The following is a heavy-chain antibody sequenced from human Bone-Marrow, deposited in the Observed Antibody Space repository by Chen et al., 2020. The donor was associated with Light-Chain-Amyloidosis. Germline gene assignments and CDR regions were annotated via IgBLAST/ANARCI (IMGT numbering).Heavy chain of an antibody. J-gene: IGHJ3*02. D-gene: IGHD2-21*02. CDR1: GYTFTGYY. Sequence: QVQLVQSGAEVKKRGASVKVSCQASGYTFTGYYMHWVRQAHGQGLEWMGWINPNRGGTNDAQNFQGSVTMTRDTSISTAYMELSRLRSDDTAVYYCARDFDCGGDCYRPAFDIWGQGTMVTVSS. CDR3: ARDFDCGGDCYRPAFDI. V-gene: IGHV1-2*02. CDR2: INPNRGGT.